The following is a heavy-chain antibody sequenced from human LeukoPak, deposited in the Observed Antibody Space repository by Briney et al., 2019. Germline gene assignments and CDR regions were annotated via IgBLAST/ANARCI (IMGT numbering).Heavy chain of an antibody. D-gene: IGHD2-15*01. V-gene: IGHV4-30-4*01. CDR2: IFYSGDT. J-gene: IGHJ6*02. CDR1: GGSISSGDYY. CDR3: ARCVLADSYYYYYYGMDV. Sequence: PSQTLSLTCTVSGGSISSGDYYWNWIRQPPGKGLEWIGYIFYSGDTYYNPSLKSRLTISLDTSKNQFSLKLSSVTAADTAVYYCARCVLADSYYYYYYGMDVWGQGTTVTVSS.